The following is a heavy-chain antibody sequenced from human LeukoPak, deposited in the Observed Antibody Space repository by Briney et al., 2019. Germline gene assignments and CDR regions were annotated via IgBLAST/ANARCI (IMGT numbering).Heavy chain of an antibody. D-gene: IGHD3-22*01. Sequence: GGSLRLSCAASGFTFSSYGMSWVRQAPGKGLEWVSAISGSGGSTYYADSVKGRFTISRDNSKNTLYLQMNSLRAEDTAVYYCAKADYYDSSGYHGDYFDYWGQGTLVTVSS. V-gene: IGHV3-23*01. J-gene: IGHJ4*02. CDR3: AKADYYDSSGYHGDYFDY. CDR2: ISGSGGST. CDR1: GFTFSSYG.